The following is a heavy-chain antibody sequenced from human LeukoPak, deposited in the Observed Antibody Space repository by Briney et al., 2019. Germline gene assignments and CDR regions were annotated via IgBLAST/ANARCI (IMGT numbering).Heavy chain of an antibody. V-gene: IGHV1-69*06. CDR2: IIPIFGTA. CDR3: AREGGYSSGWVDY. CDR1: GGTFSSYA. J-gene: IGHJ4*02. Sequence: SVKVSCRASGGTFSSYAISWVRQAPGQGLEWMGRIIPIFGTANYAQKFQGRVTITADKSTSTAYMELSSLRSEDTAVYYCAREGGYSSGWVDYWGQGTLVTVSS. D-gene: IGHD6-19*01.